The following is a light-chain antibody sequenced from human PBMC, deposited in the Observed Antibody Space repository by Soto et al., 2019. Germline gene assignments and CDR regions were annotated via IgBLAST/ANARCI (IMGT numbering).Light chain of an antibody. CDR1: QSISSW. Sequence: DIHMPHSPSTLWASVGDIVTITFRAIQSISSWLAWYQQKPGTAPKLLIYKASSLESGVPSRFSGSGSGTEFTLTISSLQPEDFATYYCLQDYNYAWTFGQGTKVDIK. J-gene: IGKJ1*01. V-gene: IGKV1-5*03. CDR3: LQDYNYAWT. CDR2: KAS.